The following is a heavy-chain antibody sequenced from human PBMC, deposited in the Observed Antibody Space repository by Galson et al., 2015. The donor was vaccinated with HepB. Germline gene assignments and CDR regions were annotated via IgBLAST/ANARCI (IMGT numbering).Heavy chain of an antibody. CDR2: IKQDGSEK. CDR1: GFTFSSYW. D-gene: IGHD3-22*01. Sequence: SLRLSCAASGFTFSSYWMSWVRQAPGKGLEWVANIKQDGSEKYYVDSVKGRFTISRDNAKNSLYLQMNSLRAEDTAVYYCAREDYYDSSGGDYWGQGTLVTVSS. CDR3: AREDYYDSSGGDY. J-gene: IGHJ4*02. V-gene: IGHV3-7*03.